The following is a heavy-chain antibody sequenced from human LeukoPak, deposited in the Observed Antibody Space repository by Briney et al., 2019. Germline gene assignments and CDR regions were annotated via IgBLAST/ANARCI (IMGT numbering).Heavy chain of an antibody. CDR1: GFSFSVYE. CDR2: ISYDGSNK. J-gene: IGHJ6*03. Sequence: GGSLRLSCAASGFSFSVYEMHWVRQAPGKGLEWVAVISYDGSNKFYADSVKGRFTISRDNSKNTLHLQMNSLRAEDTAVYYCARSLATSYYYMDVWGKGTTVTVSS. D-gene: IGHD5-12*01. CDR3: ARSLATSYYYMDV. V-gene: IGHV3-30*04.